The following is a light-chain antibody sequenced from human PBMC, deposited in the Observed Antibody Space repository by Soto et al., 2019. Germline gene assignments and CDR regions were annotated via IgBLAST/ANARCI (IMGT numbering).Light chain of an antibody. CDR2: TDD. CDR3: AAWDDTMNGVV. Sequence: QSVLTQPPSASGTPGQRVIISCSGSNSNIGKNTVNWYQQLPGTAPKLLIYTDDQRPSGVPDRFSGSKSGTSGSLAISRLQSEDEADYYCAAWDDTMNGVVFGGGTQLTVL. J-gene: IGLJ3*02. CDR1: NSNIGKNT. V-gene: IGLV1-44*01.